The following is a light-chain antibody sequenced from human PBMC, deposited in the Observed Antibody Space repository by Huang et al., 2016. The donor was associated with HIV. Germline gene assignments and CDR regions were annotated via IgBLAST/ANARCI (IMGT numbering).Light chain of an antibody. Sequence: DIQMTQSPSSLSASVGDRVTISCRASQTISKFLNWYQQKPGKAPKLLIYAASNSQTGVTSRFSGSGSGTDFTLTISNLQPDDSATYYCQQSDNIPRTFDQGTRLEIK. CDR3: QQSDNIPRT. CDR1: QTISKF. V-gene: IGKV1-39*01. J-gene: IGKJ1*01. CDR2: AAS.